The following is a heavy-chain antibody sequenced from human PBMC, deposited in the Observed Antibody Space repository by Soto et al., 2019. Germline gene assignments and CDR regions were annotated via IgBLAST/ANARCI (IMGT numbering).Heavy chain of an antibody. D-gene: IGHD6-19*01. CDR3: ARRGAVTGSPFDY. CDR1: GGPISSSSYY. CDR2: IFYSGST. Sequence: QLQVQESGPGLVKPSETLSLTFTFSGGPISSSSYYWGWIRQPPGKGLELIGTIFYSGSTYYNPSLKSRVTLFVDTSKNRFSRKLKSVSAADTAVYYCARRGAVTGSPFDYWGQGTLVTVSS. V-gene: IGHV4-39*01. J-gene: IGHJ4*02.